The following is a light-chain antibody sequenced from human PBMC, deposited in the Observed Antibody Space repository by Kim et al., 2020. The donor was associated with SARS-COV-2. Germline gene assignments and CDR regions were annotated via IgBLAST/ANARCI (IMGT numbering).Light chain of an antibody. CDR2: AAS. V-gene: IGKV1-39*01. CDR1: QRISNF. Sequence: DTQMTQSPSSLSASVGDRVTITCRASQRISNFLSWYQQKSGRASKLLIYAASSLQSGVPSRFSGSGSGTDFTLTISSLQPEDFATYYCQQYYYSPLTFGGGTKLEI. J-gene: IGKJ4*01. CDR3: QQYYYSPLT.